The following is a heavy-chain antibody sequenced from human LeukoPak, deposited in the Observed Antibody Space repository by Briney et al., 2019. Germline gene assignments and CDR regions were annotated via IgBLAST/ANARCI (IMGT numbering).Heavy chain of an antibody. CDR1: GFTFSDYY. CDR3: ARSGRYDYVWGSYRFDY. Sequence: GGSLRLSCAASGFTFSDYYMSWIRQAPGKGLEWVSYISSSGSTIYYADAVKGRFTISRDNAKNSLYLQMNSLRAEDTAVYYCARSGRYDYVWGSYRFDYWGQGTLVTVSS. J-gene: IGHJ4*02. V-gene: IGHV3-11*01. CDR2: ISSSGSTI. D-gene: IGHD3-16*02.